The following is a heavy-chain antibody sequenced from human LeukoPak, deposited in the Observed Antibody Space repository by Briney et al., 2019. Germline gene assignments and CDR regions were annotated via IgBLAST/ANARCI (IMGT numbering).Heavy chain of an antibody. D-gene: IGHD4-23*01. Sequence: GGSLRLSCAASGFTFSRYEMNWVRQAPGKGLEGVSYISSSGSTIYYADSVKGRSTISRDNAKNSLYLQMNSLRAEDTAVYYCARAGGGKGLYYYYYMDVWGKGTTVTVSS. V-gene: IGHV3-48*03. CDR3: ARAGGGKGLYYYYYMDV. J-gene: IGHJ6*03. CDR2: ISSSGSTI. CDR1: GFTFSRYE.